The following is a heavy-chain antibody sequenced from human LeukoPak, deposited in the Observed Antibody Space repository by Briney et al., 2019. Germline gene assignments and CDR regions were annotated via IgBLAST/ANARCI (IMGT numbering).Heavy chain of an antibody. J-gene: IGHJ6*02. CDR1: GGSISTYY. D-gene: IGHD4-17*01. CDR3: EREDPQTTVPEGMDV. V-gene: IGHV4-59*01. Sequence: PSETLSLTCSVSGGSISTYYWSWIRQPPGKGLEWIGYIYYTGTTNYNPSLRSRVTMSVDTSRNQFSLRLSSVTAADTAVYYCEREDPQTTVPEGMDVWGHGTTVIVSS. CDR2: IYYTGTT.